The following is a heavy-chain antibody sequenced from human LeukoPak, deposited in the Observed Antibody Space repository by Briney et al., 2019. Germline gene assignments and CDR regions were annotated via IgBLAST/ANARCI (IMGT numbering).Heavy chain of an antibody. D-gene: IGHD3-22*01. CDR1: GGSISTYY. V-gene: IGHV4-59*01. J-gene: IGHJ4*02. CDR3: ARGVTYYYDSSGYPYDY. Sequence: PSETLSLTCTVSGGSISTYYWSWIRQPPGKGLEWIAYIDYRGSTTYNPSLRSRVTISVDTSRNQFSLKLYSVTAADTAVYYCARGVTYYYDSSGYPYDYWGQGTLVTVSS. CDR2: IDYRGST.